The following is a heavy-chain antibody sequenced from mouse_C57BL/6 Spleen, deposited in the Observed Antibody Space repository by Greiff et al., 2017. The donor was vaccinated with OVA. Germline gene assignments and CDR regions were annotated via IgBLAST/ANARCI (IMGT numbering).Heavy chain of an antibody. CDR1: GFTFSDYG. V-gene: IGHV5-17*01. CDR3: AREATVVFDY. Sequence: EVMLVESGGGLVKPGGSLKLSCAASGFTFSDYGMHWVRQAPEKGLEWVAYISSGSSTNYYADTVKGRFTISRDNAKNTLFLQMTSLRSEDTAMYYCAREATVVFDYWGKGTTLTVSS. CDR2: ISSGSSTN. J-gene: IGHJ2*01. D-gene: IGHD1-1*01.